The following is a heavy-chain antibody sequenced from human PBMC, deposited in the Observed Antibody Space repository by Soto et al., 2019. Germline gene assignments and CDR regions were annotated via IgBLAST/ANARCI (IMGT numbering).Heavy chain of an antibody. J-gene: IGHJ4*02. CDR2: IYYSGST. D-gene: IGHD3-22*01. V-gene: IGHV4-30-4*01. CDR3: ARDGDYYDSSGYYWRYFDY. Sequence: PSETLSLTCTVSGGSISSGDYYWSWIRQPPGKGLEWIGYIYYSGSTYYNPSLKSRVTISVDTSKNQFSLKLSSVTAADTAVYYCARDGDYYDSSGYYWRYFDYWGQGTLGTVSS. CDR1: GGSISSGDYY.